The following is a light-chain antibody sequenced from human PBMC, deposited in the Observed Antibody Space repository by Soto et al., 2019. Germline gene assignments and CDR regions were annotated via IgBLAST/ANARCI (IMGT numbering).Light chain of an antibody. J-gene: IGLJ1*01. CDR1: SSDVGGYNY. CDR3: SSYTGRYTYV. CDR2: EVS. Sequence: QSVLTQPASVSGSPGQSITISCTGTSSDVGGYNYVSWYQQHPGKAPKLMIYEVSNRPSGVSNRFSGSKSGNTASLTISGLQAEDEADYYCSSYTGRYTYVFGTGTKVTV. V-gene: IGLV2-14*01.